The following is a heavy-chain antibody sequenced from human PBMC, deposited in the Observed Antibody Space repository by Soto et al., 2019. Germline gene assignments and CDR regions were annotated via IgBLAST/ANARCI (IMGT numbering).Heavy chain of an antibody. CDR2: INPNSGGT. CDR3: ARHPEVNGPGRSWLDT. J-gene: IGHJ5*02. D-gene: IGHD1-1*01. CDR1: VYTLTFYY. Sequence: ASVXVSFKAAVYTLTFYYMYCCLQAPGQGLECMGWINPNSGGTNYAQKFQGRVTMTRETSISTAYMELRSLRSDDTAVYYCARHPEVNGPGRSWLDTWGQGTLVTVSS. V-gene: IGHV1-2*02.